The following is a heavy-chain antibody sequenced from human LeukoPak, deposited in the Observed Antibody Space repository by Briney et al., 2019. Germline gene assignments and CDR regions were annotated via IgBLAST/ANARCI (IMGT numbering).Heavy chain of an antibody. CDR3: ARVRTTVTTNWFDP. Sequence: SETLSLTCTVSGGSISSYYWSWIRQPAGKGLEWIGRIYTSGSTNYNPSLKSRLTMSVDTSKNQFSLKLSSVTAADTAVYYCARVRTTVTTNWFDPWAREPWSPSPQ. V-gene: IGHV4-4*07. CDR2: IYTSGST. J-gene: IGHJ5*02. CDR1: GGSISSYY. D-gene: IGHD4-11*01.